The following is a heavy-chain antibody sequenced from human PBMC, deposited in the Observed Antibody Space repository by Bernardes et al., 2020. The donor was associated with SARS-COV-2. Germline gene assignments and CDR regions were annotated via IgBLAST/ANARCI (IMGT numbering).Heavy chain of an antibody. J-gene: IGHJ4*02. V-gene: IGHV3-74*01. D-gene: IGHD5-12*01. Sequence: GGSLRLSCAASGFTFSTCWMNWVRQAPGKGLVWVSRINPDGSTTTYADSVKGRFTISRDNAKNTLYLQMNSLRAEDTAVYYCARRVSGDGYYYFDYWGQGTLVTVSS. CDR1: GFTFSTCW. CDR2: INPDGSTT. CDR3: ARRVSGDGYYYFDY.